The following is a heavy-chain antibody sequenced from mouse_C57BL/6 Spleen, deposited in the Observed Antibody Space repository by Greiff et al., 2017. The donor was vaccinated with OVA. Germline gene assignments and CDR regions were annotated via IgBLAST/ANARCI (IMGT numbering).Heavy chain of an antibody. CDR3: ALVYSSGYVGGAMDY. J-gene: IGHJ4*01. V-gene: IGHV14-2*01. CDR2: IDPEDGET. CDR1: GFNIKDYY. D-gene: IGHD3-2*02. Sequence: EVQLQESGAELVKPGASVKLSCTASGFNIKDYYMHWVKQRTEQGLEWIGRIDPEDGETKYAPKFQGKATITADTSSNTAYLQLSSLTSEDTAVYYCALVYSSGYVGGAMDYWGQGTSVTVSS.